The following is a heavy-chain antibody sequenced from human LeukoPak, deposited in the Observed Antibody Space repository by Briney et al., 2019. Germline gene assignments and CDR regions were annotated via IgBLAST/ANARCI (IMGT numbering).Heavy chain of an antibody. CDR2: ISYDGSNK. CDR1: GFTFSSYA. D-gene: IGHD3-9*01. V-gene: IGHV3-30*04. J-gene: IGHJ6*02. Sequence: GGSLRLSCSASGFTFSSYAMSWVRQAPGKGLEWVAVISYDGSNKYYADSVKGRFTISRDNSKNTLYLQMNSLRAEDTAVYYCAREALTSPHVGYYYYYGMDVWGQGTTVTVSS. CDR3: AREALTSPHVGYYYYYGMDV.